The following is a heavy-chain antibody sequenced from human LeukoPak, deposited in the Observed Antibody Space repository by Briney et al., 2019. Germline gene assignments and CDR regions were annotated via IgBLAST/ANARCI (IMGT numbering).Heavy chain of an antibody. J-gene: IGHJ4*02. Sequence: ASVKVSCKASGYTFTGYYMHWVRQAPGQGLEWMGWINPNSGGTNYAQKFQGRVTMTRDTSISTAYMELSRLRSDDTAVYYCARGPYDYVWGSYREYYFDYWGQGTLVTVSS. CDR3: ARGPYDYVWGSYREYYFDY. CDR1: GYTFTGYY. D-gene: IGHD3-16*01. V-gene: IGHV1-2*02. CDR2: INPNSGGT.